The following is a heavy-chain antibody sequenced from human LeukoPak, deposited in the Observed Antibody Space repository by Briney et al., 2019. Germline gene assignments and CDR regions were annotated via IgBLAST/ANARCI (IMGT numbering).Heavy chain of an antibody. CDR2: ISSSSSYI. J-gene: IGHJ1*01. V-gene: IGHV3-21*04. CDR3: VKPPSEYGDYSYAEYFQH. D-gene: IGHD4-17*01. Sequence: GGSLRLSCAASGFTFSSYSMNWVRQAPGKGLEWVSSISSSSSYIYYADSVKGRFTISRDNAKNSLYLQMNSLRAEDTAVYFCVKPPSEYGDYSYAEYFQHWGQGTLVTVSS. CDR1: GFTFSSYS.